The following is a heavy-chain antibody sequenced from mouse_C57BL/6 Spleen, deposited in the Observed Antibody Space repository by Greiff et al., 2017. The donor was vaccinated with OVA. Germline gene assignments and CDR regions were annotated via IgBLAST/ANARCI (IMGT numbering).Heavy chain of an antibody. V-gene: IGHV14-1*01. Sequence: VQLQQSGAELVRPGASVKLSCTASGFNIKDYYMHWVKQRPEQGLEWIGRIDPEDGDTEYAPKFQGKATMTADTSSNTAYLQLSSLTSEDTAVYYCTSYYYGSPFAYWGQGALVTVSA. CDR1: GFNIKDYY. CDR3: TSYYYGSPFAY. D-gene: IGHD1-1*01. CDR2: IDPEDGDT. J-gene: IGHJ3*01.